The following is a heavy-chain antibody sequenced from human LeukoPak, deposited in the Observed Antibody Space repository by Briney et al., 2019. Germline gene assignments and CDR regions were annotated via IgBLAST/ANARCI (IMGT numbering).Heavy chain of an antibody. CDR2: INHSGST. Sequence: SETLSLTCAVYGGSFSGYFWNWIRQPPGKGLEWIGEINHSGSTNYNPSLKSRVTILVDTSKNQFSLRLSSVTAADTAVYYCARRGRYRTLYSSSSPSYYYYYYMDVWGKGTTVTVSS. CDR1: GGSFSGYF. CDR3: ARRGRYRTLYSSSSPSYYYYYYMDV. D-gene: IGHD6-6*01. V-gene: IGHV4-34*01. J-gene: IGHJ6*03.